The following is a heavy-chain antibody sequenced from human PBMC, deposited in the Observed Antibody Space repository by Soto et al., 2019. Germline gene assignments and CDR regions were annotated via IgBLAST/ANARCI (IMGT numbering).Heavy chain of an antibody. D-gene: IGHD4-17*01. V-gene: IGHV3-23*01. CDR1: GITFSTYA. J-gene: IGHJ6*02. Sequence: GGSLRLSCAASGITFSTYAMSWVRRAPGKGLEWVSTIGSNGADKQYADFVKGRFTVSRDSSKSTLSLQMNSLRAEDAAVYYCAADYLRHNSLNGYYYSYGMDVWGQGTTVTVSS. CDR3: AADYLRHNSLNGYYYSYGMDV. CDR2: IGSNGADK.